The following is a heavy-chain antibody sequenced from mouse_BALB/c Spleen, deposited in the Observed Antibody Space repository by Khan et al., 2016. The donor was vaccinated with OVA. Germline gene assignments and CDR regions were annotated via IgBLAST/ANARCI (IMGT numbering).Heavy chain of an antibody. J-gene: IGHJ3*01. CDR2: IDPANGNT. CDR3: VREYWDVFAY. Sequence: VQLKESGAELVKPGASVKLSCTASGFNIKDTYMHWVKQRPEQGLEWIGRIDPANGNTKYDPKFQGKATITADTSSNTAYLQPSSLTSEDTAVYYCVREYWDVFAYWGQGTLVTVSA. CDR1: GFNIKDTY. D-gene: IGHD4-1*01. V-gene: IGHV14-3*02.